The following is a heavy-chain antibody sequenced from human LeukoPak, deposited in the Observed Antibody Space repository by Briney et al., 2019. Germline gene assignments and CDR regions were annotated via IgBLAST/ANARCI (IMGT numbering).Heavy chain of an antibody. D-gene: IGHD3-22*01. CDR1: GGSISSSSYY. Sequence: PSETLSLTCTVSGGSISSSSYYWGWIRQPPGKGLEWIGSIYYSGSTYYNPSLKSRVTISVDTSKNQFSLKLSSVTAADTAVYYCASVRGYDSSGPDAFDIWGQGTMVTVSS. CDR3: ASVRGYDSSGPDAFDI. J-gene: IGHJ3*02. CDR2: IYYSGST. V-gene: IGHV4-39*07.